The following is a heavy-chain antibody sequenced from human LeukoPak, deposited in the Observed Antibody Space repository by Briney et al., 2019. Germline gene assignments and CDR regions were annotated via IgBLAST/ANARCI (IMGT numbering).Heavy chain of an antibody. J-gene: IGHJ5*02. D-gene: IGHD3-10*01. V-gene: IGHV1-18*04. CDR2: ISAYNGNT. Sequence: APVKVSCKASGYTFTSYGISWVRQAPGQGLEWMGWISAYNGNTNYAQKLQGRVTMTTDTSTSTAYMELRSLRSDDTAVYYCARVSLMVRGVISLGLGVTAFDPWGQGTLVTVSS. CDR1: GYTFTSYG. CDR3: ARVSLMVRGVISLGLGVTAFDP.